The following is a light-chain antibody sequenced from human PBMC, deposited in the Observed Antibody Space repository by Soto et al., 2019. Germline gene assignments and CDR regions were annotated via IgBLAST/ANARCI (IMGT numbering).Light chain of an antibody. Sequence: EIVLTQSPGTLSLSPGERVTLSCRASQSVRSSYLAWYQQKPGQAPRLLIYGVSSRATGIPDRFSGSGSGTDFTLTISRLEPEDFAVYSCQQYGSTPPTFGQGTKVEIK. V-gene: IGKV3-20*01. CDR1: QSVRSSY. CDR3: QQYGSTPPT. CDR2: GVS. J-gene: IGKJ1*01.